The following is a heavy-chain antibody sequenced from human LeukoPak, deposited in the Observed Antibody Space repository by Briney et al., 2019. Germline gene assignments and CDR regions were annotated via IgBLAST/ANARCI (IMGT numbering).Heavy chain of an antibody. CDR2: INPSGSST. CDR3: ARDNSVGDIAWWFDP. CDR1: GNTFSGYY. V-gene: IGHV1-46*01. D-gene: IGHD3-16*02. Sequence: ASVKVSCKASGNTFSGYYMHWVRQAPGQGLEWMGLINPSGSSTLYAQKFQGRVTMTRDMSTTTDYMELSSLRYEDTAVYYCARDNSVGDIAWWFDPWGQGTLVTVSS. J-gene: IGHJ5*02.